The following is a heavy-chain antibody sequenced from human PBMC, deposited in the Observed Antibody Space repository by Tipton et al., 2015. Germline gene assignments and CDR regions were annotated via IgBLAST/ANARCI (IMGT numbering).Heavy chain of an antibody. J-gene: IGHJ6*02. D-gene: IGHD2-15*01. V-gene: IGHV3-48*02. CDR1: GFKFNIYT. CDR3: ARFDCSGGNCYSDGMDV. CDR2: ISSSGGTL. Sequence: SLRLSCAASGFKFNIYTMNWVRQAPGKGLEWVSYISSSGGTLYYADSVKGRFTISRDNAKKSLYLQMNSLRDEDTAVYYCARFDCSGGNCYSDGMDVWVQGTTVTVSS.